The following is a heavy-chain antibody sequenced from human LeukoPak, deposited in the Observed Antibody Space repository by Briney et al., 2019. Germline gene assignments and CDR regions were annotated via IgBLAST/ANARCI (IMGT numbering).Heavy chain of an antibody. J-gene: IGHJ4*02. D-gene: IGHD6-19*01. CDR1: RFTFTNYS. V-gene: IGHV3-21*01. CDR2: ISSLSNYI. CDR3: ARGGENSGFDY. Sequence: GGTLRLSCAASRFTFTNYSMNWVRQAPGKGLEWVSSISSLSNYIYYADSVKGRFTISRDNAKNSLYLQMNSLRAEDTALYYCARGGENSGFDYWGQGTLVIVSS.